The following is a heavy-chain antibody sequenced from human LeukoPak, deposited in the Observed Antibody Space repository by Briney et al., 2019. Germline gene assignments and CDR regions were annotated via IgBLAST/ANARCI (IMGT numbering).Heavy chain of an antibody. Sequence: SETLSLTCTVSGGSISSSSYYWGWIRQPPGKGLEWIGSIYYSGSTYYNPSLKSRVTISVDTSKNQFSLKLSSVTAADTAVYYCARHQDYYDSSGYFAYWGQGTPVTVSS. D-gene: IGHD3-22*01. J-gene: IGHJ4*02. CDR2: IYYSGST. V-gene: IGHV4-39*01. CDR1: GGSISSSSYY. CDR3: ARHQDYYDSSGYFAY.